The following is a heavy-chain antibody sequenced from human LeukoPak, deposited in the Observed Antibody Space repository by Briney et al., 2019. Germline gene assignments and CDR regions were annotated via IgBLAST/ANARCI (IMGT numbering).Heavy chain of an antibody. Sequence: SETLSLTCAVYGGSFSGYYWSWIRQPPGKGLEWIGEINHSGSTNYNPSLKSRVTISVDTSKNQFSLKLSSVTAADTAVYYCAREQRPPAYYYYYGMDVWGQGTTVTVSS. CDR3: AREQRPPAYYYYYGMDV. D-gene: IGHD2-2*01. V-gene: IGHV4-34*01. CDR2: INHSGST. CDR1: GGSFSGYY. J-gene: IGHJ6*02.